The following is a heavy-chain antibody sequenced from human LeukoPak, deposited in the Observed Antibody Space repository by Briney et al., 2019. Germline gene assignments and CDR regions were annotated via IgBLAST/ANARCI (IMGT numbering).Heavy chain of an antibody. CDR2: IYYSGSN. CDR3: ARGNSSSSGAFDI. CDR1: GGSISSSSYY. J-gene: IGHJ3*02. V-gene: IGHV4-39*01. Sequence: PSETLSLTCTVSGGSISSSSYYWGWIRQPPGKGLEWIGSIYYSGSNYDNPSLKSRVTISVDTSKNQFSLKLSAVTAADTAVYYCARGNSSSSGAFDIWGQGTMVTVSS. D-gene: IGHD6-6*01.